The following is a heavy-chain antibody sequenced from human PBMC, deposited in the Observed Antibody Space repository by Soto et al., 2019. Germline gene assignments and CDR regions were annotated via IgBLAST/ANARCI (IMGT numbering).Heavy chain of an antibody. V-gene: IGHV3-30*18. D-gene: IGHD6-13*01. CDR2: ISYDGSNK. J-gene: IGHJ4*02. Sequence: GGSLRLSYAASGFTFSSYGIHWVLQAPGKGLEWVALISYDGSNKYYADSVKGRFNISRDNSKNTLYLQMNSLKTEDTAVYYCAKDRGSWYSIAYFDYWGQGTLVTVSS. CDR3: AKDRGSWYSIAYFDY. CDR1: GFTFSSYG.